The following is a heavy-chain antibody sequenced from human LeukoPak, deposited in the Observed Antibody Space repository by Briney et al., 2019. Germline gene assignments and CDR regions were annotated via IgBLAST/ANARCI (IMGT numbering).Heavy chain of an antibody. CDR2: INAGNGNT. V-gene: IGHV1-3*01. CDR3: ARDTPYRIGYCSSTSCYTMDY. CDR1: GYTFTSYA. Sequence: ASVKVSCKASGYTFTSYAMHWVRQAPGQRLEWMGWINAGNGNTKYSQKFQGRVTITRDTSTSTAYMELSSLRSEDTAVYYCARDTPYRIGYCSSTSCYTMDYWGQGTLVTVSS. D-gene: IGHD2-2*02. J-gene: IGHJ4*02.